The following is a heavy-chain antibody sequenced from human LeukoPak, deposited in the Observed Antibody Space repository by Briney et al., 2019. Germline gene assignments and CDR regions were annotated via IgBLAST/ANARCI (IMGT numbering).Heavy chain of an antibody. CDR2: ISGSGGST. J-gene: IGHJ4*02. Sequence: GGSLKLSCAASGFTFSSYAMSWVRQAPGKGLEWVSAISGSGGSTYYADSVKGRFTISRDNSKNTLYLQMNSLRAEDTAVYYCAKDQGRTIFGVPEDYWGQGTLVTVSS. CDR1: GFTFSSYA. D-gene: IGHD3-3*01. V-gene: IGHV3-23*01. CDR3: AKDQGRTIFGVPEDY.